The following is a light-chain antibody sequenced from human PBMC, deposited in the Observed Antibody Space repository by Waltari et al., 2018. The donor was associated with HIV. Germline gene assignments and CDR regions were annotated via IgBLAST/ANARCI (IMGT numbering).Light chain of an antibody. CDR1: QSVGSY. CDR2: PAS. J-gene: IGKJ2*01. V-gene: IGKV1-5*03. CDR3: QQYHTYLT. Sequence: DIQMAQSPSTLAASVGDRVTVTYRTSQSVGSYLAWYQRKPGKAPKLLLYPASSLEARVPSRFRGSGSETYFTLTITVLHPDDLATYYCQQYHTYLTFGQGTDLE.